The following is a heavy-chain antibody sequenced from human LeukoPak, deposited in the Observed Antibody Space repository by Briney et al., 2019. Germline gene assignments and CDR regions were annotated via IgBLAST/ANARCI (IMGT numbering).Heavy chain of an antibody. J-gene: IGHJ4*02. Sequence: ASVEVSCTASGYTFTSYYMHWVRQAPGQGLEWMGIINPSGGGTSYAQKFQGRVTMTRDTSTSTVYMELSSLRSEDTAVYYCARGAVLRFLEWSIDYWGQGTLVTVSS. CDR3: ARGAVLRFLEWSIDY. V-gene: IGHV1-46*01. CDR1: GYTFTSYY. D-gene: IGHD3-3*01. CDR2: INPSGGGT.